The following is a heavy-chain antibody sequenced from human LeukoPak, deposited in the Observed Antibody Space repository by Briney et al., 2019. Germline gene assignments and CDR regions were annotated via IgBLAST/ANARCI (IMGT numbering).Heavy chain of an antibody. CDR2: ISYDGSNK. J-gene: IGHJ4*02. D-gene: IGHD2-2*02. CDR1: GFTFSSYA. V-gene: IGHV3-30-3*01. CDR3: ARDGVVVPAAIRVNYFDY. Sequence: SGGSLRLSCAASGFTFSSYAMHWVRQAPGKGLEWVAVISYDGSNKYYADSVKGRFTISRDNSKNTLYLQMNSLRAEDTAVYYCARDGVVVPAAIRVNYFDYWGQGTLVTVSS.